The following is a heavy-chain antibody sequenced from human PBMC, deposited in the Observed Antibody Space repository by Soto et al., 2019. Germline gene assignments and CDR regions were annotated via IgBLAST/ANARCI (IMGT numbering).Heavy chain of an antibody. Sequence: QVQLVQSGAEVKKPGASVKVSCKASGYTFTSYDINWVRQATGQGLEWMGWMNPNSGNTGYAQKFQGRVTMTRNTSIRTAYMGLSSLRSEDTAVYYCARGGIVSTPYYYYMDVWGKGTTVTVSS. CDR1: GYTFTSYD. V-gene: IGHV1-8*01. CDR2: MNPNSGNT. D-gene: IGHD2-15*01. CDR3: ARGGIVSTPYYYYMDV. J-gene: IGHJ6*03.